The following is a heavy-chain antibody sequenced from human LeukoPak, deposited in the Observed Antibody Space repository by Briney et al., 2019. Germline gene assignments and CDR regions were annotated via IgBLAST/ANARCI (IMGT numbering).Heavy chain of an antibody. D-gene: IGHD4-17*01. J-gene: IGHJ4*02. Sequence: PGRSLRLSCAASVFTFSTYGMHWVRQAPGKGLEWVAVIWFDGSDKYYADSVKGRFTMSRDNSKNTLYLQMNSPRAEDTALYFCAKGLWGTTVTPLDYWGQGTLVTVSS. CDR2: IWFDGSDK. V-gene: IGHV3-33*06. CDR1: VFTFSTYG. CDR3: AKGLWGTTVTPLDY.